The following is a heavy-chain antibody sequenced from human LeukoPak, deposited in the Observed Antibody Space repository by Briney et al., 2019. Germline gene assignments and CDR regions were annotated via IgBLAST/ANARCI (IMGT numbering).Heavy chain of an antibody. Sequence: GRSLRLSCAASGFTFSNYAIHWVRQAPGKGLEWVAVISYDGSNKYYADSVEGRFTIYRDNSKNTLYLQMNSLRAEDTAVYYCARDISMVRVNWFDPWGQGTLVTVSS. CDR2: ISYDGSNK. D-gene: IGHD3-10*01. J-gene: IGHJ5*02. CDR3: ARDISMVRVNWFDP. V-gene: IGHV3-30*04. CDR1: GFTFSNYA.